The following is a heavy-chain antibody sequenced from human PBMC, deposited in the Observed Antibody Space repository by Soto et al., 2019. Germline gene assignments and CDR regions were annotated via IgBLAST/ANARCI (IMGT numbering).Heavy chain of an antibody. Sequence: SETLSLTCAVSGYSISSSNWWGWIRQPPGKGLEWIGYIYYSGTTYYNPSLKSRVTMSVDTSKNQFSLKLTSVTAVDTAVYYCARRETQGPIDYWGKGTLVTVS. D-gene: IGHD1-26*01. V-gene: IGHV4-28*01. CDR2: IYYSGTT. CDR3: ARRETQGPIDY. CDR1: GYSISSSNW. J-gene: IGHJ4*02.